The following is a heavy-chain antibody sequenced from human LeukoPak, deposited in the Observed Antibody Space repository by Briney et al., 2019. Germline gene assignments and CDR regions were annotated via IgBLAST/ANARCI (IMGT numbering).Heavy chain of an antibody. V-gene: IGHV3-23*01. J-gene: IGHJ4*02. CDR3: AKDLVSQGYFDWLLYPHFDY. CDR1: GFTFSSYA. Sequence: GGSLRLSCAASGFTFSSYATSWVRQAPGKGLEWVSAISGSGGSTYYADSVKGRFTISRDNSKNTLYLQMNSLRAEDTAVYYCAKDLVSQGYFDWLLYPHFDYWGQGTLVTVSS. CDR2: ISGSGGST. D-gene: IGHD3-9*01.